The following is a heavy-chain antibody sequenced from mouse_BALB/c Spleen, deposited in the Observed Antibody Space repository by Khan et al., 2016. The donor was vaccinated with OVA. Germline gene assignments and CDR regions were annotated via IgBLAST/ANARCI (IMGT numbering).Heavy chain of an antibody. CDR2: ISYSGST. D-gene: IGHD1-1*01. J-gene: IGHJ4*01. V-gene: IGHV3-2*02. CDR3: ARKNYYGYAMDY. CDR1: GYSITSGYA. Sequence: EVQLQESGPGLVKPSQSLSLTCTVTGYSITSGYAWNWIRQFPGNKLEWMGYISYSGSTSNNPSPRSRISTTRDTTKNQFFLQLNSLTTEDTATYYCARKNYYGYAMDYWGQGTSVTVSS.